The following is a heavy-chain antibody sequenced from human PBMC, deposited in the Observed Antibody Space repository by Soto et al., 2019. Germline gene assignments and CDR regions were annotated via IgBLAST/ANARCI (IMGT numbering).Heavy chain of an antibody. Sequence: GGSLRLSCAASGFTFSSYAMSWVRQAPGKGLEWVSAISGSGGSTYYADSVKGRFTISRDNSKNTLYLQMNSLRAEDTAVYYCAKPPGQYCSSTSCYGGESWFDPWGQGTLVTVSS. D-gene: IGHD2-2*01. J-gene: IGHJ5*02. CDR1: GFTFSSYA. CDR2: ISGSGGST. V-gene: IGHV3-23*01. CDR3: AKPPGQYCSSTSCYGGESWFDP.